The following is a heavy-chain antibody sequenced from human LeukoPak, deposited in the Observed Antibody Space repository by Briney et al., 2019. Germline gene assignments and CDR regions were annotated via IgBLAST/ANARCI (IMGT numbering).Heavy chain of an antibody. CDR2: IYPGDSDT. D-gene: IGHD3-22*01. J-gene: IGHJ4*02. CDR3: ARAYYYDSSGYLYYFDY. Sequence: GESLKISCKGSGYSFTSYWIGWVRQLPGKGLEWMGIIYPGDSDTRYSPSFQGQITISADKSISTAYLQWSSLKASDTAMYYCARAYYYDSSGYLYYFDYWGQRTLVTVSS. CDR1: GYSFTSYW. V-gene: IGHV5-51*01.